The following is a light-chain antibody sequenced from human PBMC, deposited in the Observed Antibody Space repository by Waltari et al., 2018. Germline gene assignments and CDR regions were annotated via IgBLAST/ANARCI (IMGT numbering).Light chain of an antibody. CDR2: AAF. CDR3: QQSYRIPPT. V-gene: IGKV1-39*01. J-gene: IGKJ3*01. Sequence: DIQMTPSPSSLSASVGDRVTITCRASQSINRYLNWYQQRPGEAPKLLLYAAFSLQSGVPSRFRGSGSGTDFTLTISSLQPEDFATYYCQQSYRIPPTFGPGTKVDIK. CDR1: QSINRY.